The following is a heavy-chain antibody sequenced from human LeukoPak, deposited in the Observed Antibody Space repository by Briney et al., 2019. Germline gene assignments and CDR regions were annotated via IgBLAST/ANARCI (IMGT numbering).Heavy chain of an antibody. CDR1: GFTFSSYG. CDR3: AKDPGIAAAGG. J-gene: IGHJ4*02. CDR2: ISYDGSTK. D-gene: IGHD6-13*01. Sequence: SGGSLRLSCAASGFTFSSYGMHWVRQAPGKGLEWVAVISYDGSTKYYTDSVKGRFTISRDNSKNTLYLQMNSLRAEDTAVYYCAKDPGIAAAGGWGQGTLVTVSS. V-gene: IGHV3-30*18.